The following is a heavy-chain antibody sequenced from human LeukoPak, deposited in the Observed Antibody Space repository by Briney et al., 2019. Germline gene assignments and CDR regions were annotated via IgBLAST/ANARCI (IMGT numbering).Heavy chain of an antibody. V-gene: IGHV3-7*01. CDR3: ARDSTTCHACAFDV. CDR1: AFTFSSCA. CDR2: IKHDGSEK. D-gene: IGHD2-2*01. Sequence: TGGSLRLSCAASAFTFSSCAMSWVRQAPGKGLEWVANIKHDGSEKHYVDSVKGRFTISRDNAKNSLYLQMNSLGAEDTAVYFCARDSTTCHACAFDVWGQGTMVTVSS. J-gene: IGHJ3*01.